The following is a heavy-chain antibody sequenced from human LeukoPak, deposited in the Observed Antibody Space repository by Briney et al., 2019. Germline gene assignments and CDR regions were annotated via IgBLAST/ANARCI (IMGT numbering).Heavy chain of an antibody. CDR3: ARELYGDYVDTWFDP. Sequence: GGTLRLSCAVSGFTFDDYGMSWVRQAPGKGLEWVSGINWNGGSTGYADSVKRRFTISRDNDKNSLYLQMNSLRAEDTALYHCARELYGDYVDTWFDPWGQGTLVTVSS. CDR2: INWNGGST. CDR1: GFTFDDYG. V-gene: IGHV3-20*01. D-gene: IGHD4-17*01. J-gene: IGHJ5*02.